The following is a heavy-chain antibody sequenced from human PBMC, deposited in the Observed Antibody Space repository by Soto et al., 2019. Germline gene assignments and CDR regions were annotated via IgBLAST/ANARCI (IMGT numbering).Heavy chain of an antibody. CDR1: GGSISSYY. Sequence: SETLSRTCTVSGGSISSYYWSWIRQPPGKGLEWIGYIYYSGSTNYNPSLKSRVTISVDTSKNQFSLKLTSVTASDTAVYYCARHIVVVPAAISWFDPWGQGTQVTVSS. J-gene: IGHJ5*02. CDR3: ARHIVVVPAAISWFDP. D-gene: IGHD2-2*02. CDR2: IYYSGST. V-gene: IGHV4-59*08.